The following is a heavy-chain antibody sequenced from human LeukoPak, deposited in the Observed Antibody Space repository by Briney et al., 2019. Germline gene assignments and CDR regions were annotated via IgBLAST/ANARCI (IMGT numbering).Heavy chain of an antibody. Sequence: SETLSLTCTVSGGSISSYYWSWIRQPAGKGLEWIGRIYTSGSTNYNPSLKSRVTMSVDTSKNQFSLKLSSVTDADTAVYYCARDKWFGESPRAFDIWGQGTRVTVSS. CDR2: IYTSGST. V-gene: IGHV4-4*07. J-gene: IGHJ3*02. D-gene: IGHD3-10*01. CDR1: GGSISSYY. CDR3: ARDKWFGESPRAFDI.